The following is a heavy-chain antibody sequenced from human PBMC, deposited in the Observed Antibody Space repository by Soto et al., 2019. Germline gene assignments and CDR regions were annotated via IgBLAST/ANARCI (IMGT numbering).Heavy chain of an antibody. Sequence: ASVKVSCNASGGTFSSYAISWVRQAPGQGLEWMGGIIPIFATAHYAQKFQGRVTITADESRSTAYMELSSLRSEDTAVYYCARYSSSWYGGLYYYYGMGVWGQGTTVTVSS. CDR2: IIPIFATA. D-gene: IGHD6-13*01. CDR3: ARYSSSWYGGLYYYYGMGV. V-gene: IGHV1-69*13. CDR1: GGTFSSYA. J-gene: IGHJ6*02.